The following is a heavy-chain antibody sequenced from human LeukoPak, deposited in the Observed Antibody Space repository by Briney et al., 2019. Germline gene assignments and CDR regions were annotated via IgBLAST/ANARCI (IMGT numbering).Heavy chain of an antibody. D-gene: IGHD3-10*01. CDR3: ARDQRVWFGELPNYYYYMDV. J-gene: IGHJ6*03. Sequence: GGSLRPSCAASGFTVSSNYMSWVRQAPGKGLEWVSVIYSGGSTYYADSVKGRFTISRDNSKNTLYLQMNSLRAEDTAVYYCARDQRVWFGELPNYYYYMDVWGKGTTVTVSS. CDR1: GFTVSSNY. V-gene: IGHV3-53*01. CDR2: IYSGGST.